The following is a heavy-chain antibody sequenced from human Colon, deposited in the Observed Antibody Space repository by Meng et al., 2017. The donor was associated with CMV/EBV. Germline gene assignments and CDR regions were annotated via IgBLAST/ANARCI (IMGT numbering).Heavy chain of an antibody. J-gene: IGHJ5*02. CDR3: VKGHTMIDP. Sequence: VQVGEAGGNLVQPGGSLRLSCAVSGFFFSDYYMPWIREAPGKGLEWVSYISTTGSDTNYADSVRGRFTISRDNAKNSLFLQMSSLTAEDTAVYYCVKGHTMIDPWGQGTLVTVSS. CDR2: ISTTGSDT. D-gene: IGHD3-22*01. V-gene: IGHV3-11*05. CDR1: GFFFSDYY.